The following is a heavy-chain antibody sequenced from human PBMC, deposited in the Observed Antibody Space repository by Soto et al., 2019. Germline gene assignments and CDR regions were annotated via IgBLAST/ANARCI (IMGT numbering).Heavy chain of an antibody. V-gene: IGHV3-23*01. CDR1: GFTFSSYA. CDR3: AKSFVTYYDFWSGSLDS. Sequence: GGSLRLSCAASGFTFSSYAMSWVRQAPGKGLEWVSAISGSGGSTYYADSVKGRFTISRDNSKNTLYLQMNSLRAEDTAVYYCAKSFVTYYDFWSGSLDSWGQGTLVTVSS. CDR2: ISGSGGST. J-gene: IGHJ4*02. D-gene: IGHD3-3*01.